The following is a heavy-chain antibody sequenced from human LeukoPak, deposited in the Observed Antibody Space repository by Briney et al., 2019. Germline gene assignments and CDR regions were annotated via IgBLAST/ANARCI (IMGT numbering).Heavy chain of an antibody. CDR3: ASSYFDNSLHAYDI. CDR2: INSDGSST. D-gene: IGHD3-22*01. V-gene: IGHV3-74*01. J-gene: IGHJ3*02. CDR1: GFTFSSYW. Sequence: QPGGSLRLSCAASGFTFSSYWMHWVRQGPGKGLVWVSRINSDGSSTSYADSVKGRFTISRDNAKNTLYLQMNSLRAEDTAVYFCASSYFDNSLHAYDIWGQGTMVTVSS.